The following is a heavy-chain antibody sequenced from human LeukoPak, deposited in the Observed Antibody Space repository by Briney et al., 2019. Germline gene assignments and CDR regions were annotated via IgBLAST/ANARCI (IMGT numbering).Heavy chain of an antibody. J-gene: IGHJ3*01. D-gene: IGHD1-26*01. CDR2: ITDGGGST. Sequence: GGSLRLSCAASGFILSNYAMNWVRQAPGKGLEWVSVITDGGGSTYYADSVKGRFTISRDNSKNTLYLQMNSLRAEDTAIYYCAKDRVGATWHAAFDVWGQGTMVTVSS. CDR3: AKDRVGATWHAAFDV. CDR1: GFILSNYA. V-gene: IGHV3-23*01.